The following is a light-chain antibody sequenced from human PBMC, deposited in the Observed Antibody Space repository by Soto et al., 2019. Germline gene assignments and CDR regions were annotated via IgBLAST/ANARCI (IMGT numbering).Light chain of an antibody. CDR1: QSVSSSN. CDR3: QHSSRT. J-gene: IGKJ1*01. V-gene: IGKV3-20*01. CDR2: GAS. Sequence: EIVLTQSPGTLSLPPGERATLSCRASQSVSSSNLAWYQHKPGQGPRLLIYGASSRATGIPDRFSGSGSGTDFTLTISRLEPEDFAVYHCQHSSRTFGQGTKVDIK.